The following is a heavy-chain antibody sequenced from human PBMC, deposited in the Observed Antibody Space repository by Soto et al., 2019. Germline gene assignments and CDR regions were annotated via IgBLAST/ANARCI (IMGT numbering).Heavy chain of an antibody. CDR3: ASHISVHRTRGFAY. CDR1: GASISDNW. CDR2: IFHSGTT. V-gene: IGHV4-4*02. J-gene: IGHJ4*02. D-gene: IGHD2-21*01. Sequence: QVQLQESGPGLVKPSGTLSLTCAVSGASISDNWWSWVPQPPGEGLDWIGEIFHSGTTRYNPSLWSRAATSVDKPNNRPSLNVNSVTAAHTAVYYCASHISVHRTRGFAYWGEGTLVTVSS.